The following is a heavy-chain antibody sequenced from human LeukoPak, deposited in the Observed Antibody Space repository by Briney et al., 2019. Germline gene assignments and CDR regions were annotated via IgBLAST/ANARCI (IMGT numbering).Heavy chain of an antibody. CDR2: IRQDGDTK. V-gene: IGHV3-7*03. CDR3: ARSLPYGTTWYGRSDF. J-gene: IGHJ4*02. Sequence: GGSLRLSCAASGFPFNAYWMTWVRQAPGKGLEWVANIRQDGDTKYYVDSVKGRFTISRDNAMNSLYLQMNSLRAEDTAIYYCARSLPYGTTWYGRSDFWXQGTLVTVSS. CDR1: GFPFNAYW. D-gene: IGHD6-13*01.